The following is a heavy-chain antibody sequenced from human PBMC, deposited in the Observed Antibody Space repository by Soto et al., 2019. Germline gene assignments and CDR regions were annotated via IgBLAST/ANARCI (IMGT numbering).Heavy chain of an antibody. V-gene: IGHV3-30*18. Sequence: GGSLRLSCAASGFTFSSYGMHWVRQAPGKGLEWVAVTSYDGSNKYYADSVKGRFTISRDNSKNTLYLQMNSLRAEDTAVYYCAKDLKIVVVPTPWFDPWGQGTLVTVSS. CDR2: TSYDGSNK. J-gene: IGHJ5*02. D-gene: IGHD3-22*01. CDR3: AKDLKIVVVPTPWFDP. CDR1: GFTFSSYG.